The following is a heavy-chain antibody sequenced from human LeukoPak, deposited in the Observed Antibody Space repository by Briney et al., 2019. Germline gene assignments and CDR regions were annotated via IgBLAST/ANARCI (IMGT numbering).Heavy chain of an antibody. CDR2: LSSSSSTI. CDR1: GFAFSTYS. Sequence: GGSLRLSCAASGFAFSTYSMNWVRQAPGKGLEWVSFLSSSSSTIYYADSVKGRFTISRDNAKNSLYLQINSLRAEDTAMYYCARDPLGQPTYYFDYWGQGTLVTVSS. V-gene: IGHV3-48*01. J-gene: IGHJ4*02. D-gene: IGHD6-13*01. CDR3: ARDPLGQPTYYFDY.